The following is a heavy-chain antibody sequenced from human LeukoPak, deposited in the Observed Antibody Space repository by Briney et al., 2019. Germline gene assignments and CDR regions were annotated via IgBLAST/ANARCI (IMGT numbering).Heavy chain of an antibody. CDR1: GGFISSYY. CDR2: IYYSGST. J-gene: IGHJ4*02. CDR3: ARHTFIAPLTILQY. Sequence: SETLSLTCTVSGGFISSYYWSWLRQTPGKGLEWIGDIYYSGSTNYNPSLKSRVTISVDTSKNQFSLKLSSVTAADTAVYYCARHTFIAPLTILQYWGQGTLVTVSS. D-gene: IGHD2-21*01. V-gene: IGHV4-59*08.